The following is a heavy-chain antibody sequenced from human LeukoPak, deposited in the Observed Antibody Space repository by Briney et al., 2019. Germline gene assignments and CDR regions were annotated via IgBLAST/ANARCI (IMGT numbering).Heavy chain of an antibody. J-gene: IGHJ1*01. CDR2: IIPILGIA. Sequence: GASVKVSCKASGYTFTGYYMHWVRQAPGQGLEWMGRIIPILGIANYAQKFQGRVAITADKSTSTAYMELSSLRSEDTAVYYCARDHAYSSGWSHAEYFQHWGQGTLVTVSS. D-gene: IGHD6-19*01. V-gene: IGHV1-69*04. CDR3: ARDHAYSSGWSHAEYFQH. CDR1: GYTFTGYY.